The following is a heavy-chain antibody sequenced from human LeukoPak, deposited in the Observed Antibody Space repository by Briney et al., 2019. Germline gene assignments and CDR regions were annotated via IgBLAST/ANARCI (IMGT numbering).Heavy chain of an antibody. CDR2: IYYSGST. V-gene: IGHV4-39*01. CDR1: GGSISSSGYY. Sequence: SSETLSLTCTVSGGSISSSGYYWGWIRQPPGKGLEWVGSIYYSGSTYYNPSLKSRVTISVDTSKNQFSLKLSSVTAADTAVYYCASHAVAVAQYYFDYWGQGTLVTFSS. J-gene: IGHJ4*02. D-gene: IGHD6-19*01. CDR3: ASHAVAVAQYYFDY.